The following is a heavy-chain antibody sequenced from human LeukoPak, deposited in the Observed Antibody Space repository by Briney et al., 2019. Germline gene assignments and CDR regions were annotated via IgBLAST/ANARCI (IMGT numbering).Heavy chain of an antibody. CDR1: GGTFSSYA. Sequence: GASVKVSCKASGGTFSSYAISWVRQAPGQGLEWMGGIIPIFGTANYAQKFQGRVTITADESTSTAYMELSSLRSEDMAVYYCARGYSSGWYRVDAFDIWGQGTMVTVSS. V-gene: IGHV1-69*13. CDR2: IIPIFGTA. D-gene: IGHD6-19*01. CDR3: ARGYSSGWYRVDAFDI. J-gene: IGHJ3*02.